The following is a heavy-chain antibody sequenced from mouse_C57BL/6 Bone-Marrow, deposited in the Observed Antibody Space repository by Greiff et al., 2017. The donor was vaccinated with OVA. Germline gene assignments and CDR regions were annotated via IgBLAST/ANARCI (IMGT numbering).Heavy chain of an antibody. CDR3: ASHYYGSSYYWYFDV. D-gene: IGHD1-1*01. V-gene: IGHV2-9-1*01. Sequence: VQLQQSGPGLVAPSQSLSITCTVSGFSLTSYAISWVRQPPGKGLEWLGVIWTGGGTNYNSALKSRLSISKDNSKSQVFLKMNSLQTDDTARYYCASHYYGSSYYWYFDVWGTGTTVTVSS. CDR2: IWTGGGT. CDR1: GFSLTSYA. J-gene: IGHJ1*03.